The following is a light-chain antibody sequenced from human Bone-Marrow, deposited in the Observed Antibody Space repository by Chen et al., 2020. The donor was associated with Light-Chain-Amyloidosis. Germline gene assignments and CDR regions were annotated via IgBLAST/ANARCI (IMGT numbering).Light chain of an antibody. J-gene: IGLJ2*01. Sequence: SDLTQPASVSGSPGPSVTISCTGHSIGTFNLVSWYQQSPGNAPKLIIYEGYRRPSEVSDRFSGSTSGSTASLTISGLQTEDEADYHCCSYGGYSTFVFGGGTKLTVL. V-gene: IGLV2-23*03. CDR2: EGY. CDR3: CSYGGYSTFV. CDR1: SIGTFNL.